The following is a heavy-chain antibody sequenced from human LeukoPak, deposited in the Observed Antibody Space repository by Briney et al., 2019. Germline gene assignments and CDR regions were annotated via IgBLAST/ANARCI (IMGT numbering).Heavy chain of an antibody. Sequence: GASVKVSCKTSGFTFTSYAMHWVRQAPGQSLEWMGWINAGNGNTKYARKFQDRVTITRDTSASTAYMELSSLRSEDTAVYYCAREAWGSSCSDYWGQGTLVTVSP. D-gene: IGHD6-13*01. CDR3: AREAWGSSCSDY. J-gene: IGHJ4*02. CDR1: GFTFTSYA. V-gene: IGHV1-3*01. CDR2: INAGNGNT.